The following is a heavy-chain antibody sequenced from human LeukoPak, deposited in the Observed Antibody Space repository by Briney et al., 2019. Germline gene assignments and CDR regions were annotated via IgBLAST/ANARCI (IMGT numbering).Heavy chain of an antibody. Sequence: SETLSLTCTVSGGGSINGHYWSWIRQPPGKGLEWIGFVSYAGRTKYNPSLQSRVTISVATSENNFSLKLTSVTTADTAVYYCARLLDNDSSGDPDTFDMWGQGTVVIVSS. J-gene: IGHJ3*02. CDR3: ARLLDNDSSGDPDTFDM. V-gene: IGHV4-59*11. CDR1: GGGSINGHY. CDR2: VSYAGRT. D-gene: IGHD3-22*01.